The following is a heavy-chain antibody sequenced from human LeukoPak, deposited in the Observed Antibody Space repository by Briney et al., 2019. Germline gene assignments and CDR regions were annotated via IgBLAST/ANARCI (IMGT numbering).Heavy chain of an antibody. J-gene: IGHJ4*01. CDR3: ARALYTYYHILSTGDILLY. V-gene: IGHV3-30-3*01. Sequence: PGGSLRLSCAASGFTFSSYAMHWVRQAPGKGLEWVAVISYYGRNKYYADSVTGRFTISRDNSKNTLYLQMNSLRAEDTAVYYCARALYTYYHILSTGDILLYWGPGTLVTVSS. CDR1: GFTFSSYA. D-gene: IGHD3-9*01. CDR2: ISYYGRNK.